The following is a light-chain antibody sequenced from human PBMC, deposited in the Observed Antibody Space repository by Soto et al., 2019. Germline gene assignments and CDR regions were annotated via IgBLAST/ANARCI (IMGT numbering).Light chain of an antibody. J-gene: IGLJ3*02. Sequence: QSVLTQPPSASGTPGQRVTISCSGSSSNIGTNNVHWFQQFPGTAPNLLIYRNNRRPSGVPDRFSGSKSGTSASLAISGLRSEDEADYYCAAWDDSLSAWVFGGGTQLTVL. CDR2: RNN. CDR3: AAWDDSLSAWV. V-gene: IGLV1-47*01. CDR1: SSNIGTNN.